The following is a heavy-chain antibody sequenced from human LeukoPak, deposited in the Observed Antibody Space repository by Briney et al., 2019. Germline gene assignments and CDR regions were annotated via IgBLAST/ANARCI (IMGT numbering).Heavy chain of an antibody. V-gene: IGHV4-38-2*02. CDR1: GYSISSGYY. J-gene: IGHJ4*02. D-gene: IGHD3-10*01. CDR3: ARDRGDYYGSGSTFDY. Sequence: PSETLSPTCTVSGYSISSGYYWGWIRQPPGKGLEWIGSIYHSGSTYYNPSLKSRVTISVDTSKNQFSLKLSSVTAADTAVYYCARDRGDYYGSGSTFDYWGQGTLVTVSS. CDR2: IYHSGST.